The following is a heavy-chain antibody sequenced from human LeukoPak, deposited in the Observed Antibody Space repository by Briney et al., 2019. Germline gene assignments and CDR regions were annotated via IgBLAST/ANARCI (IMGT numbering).Heavy chain of an antibody. Sequence: GGSLRLSCAASGFSFSSYSMNWVRQAPGKGLEWVSSISSSSSYIYYADSVKGRFTISRDNAKNSLYLQMNSLRAEDTAVYYCARVLRVYYDSSVLGAFDIWGQGTMVTVSS. J-gene: IGHJ3*02. CDR3: ARVLRVYYDSSVLGAFDI. D-gene: IGHD3-22*01. CDR1: GFSFSSYS. CDR2: ISSSSSYI. V-gene: IGHV3-21*01.